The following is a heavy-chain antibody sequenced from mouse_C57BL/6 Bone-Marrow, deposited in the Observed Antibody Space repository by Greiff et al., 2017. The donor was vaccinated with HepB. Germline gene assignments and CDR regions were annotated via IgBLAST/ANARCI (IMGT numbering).Heavy chain of an antibody. CDR1: GFTFSDYY. CDR2: ISNGGGST. V-gene: IGHV5-12*01. D-gene: IGHD1-1*01. CDR3: ARLDYYGSSSYWYFDV. J-gene: IGHJ1*03. Sequence: DVHLVESGGGLVQPGGSLKLSCAASGFTFSDYYMYWVRQTPEKRLEWVAYISNGGGSTYYPDTVKGRFTISRDNAKNTLYLQMSRLKSEDTAMYYCARLDYYGSSSYWYFDVWGTGTTVTVSS.